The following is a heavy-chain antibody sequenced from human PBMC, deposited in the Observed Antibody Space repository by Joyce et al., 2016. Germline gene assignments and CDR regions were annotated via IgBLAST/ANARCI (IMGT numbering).Heavy chain of an antibody. V-gene: IGHV4-61*02. CDR3: ARKRGRGWFDS. CDR2: IYTSGSGST. Sequence: QVQLQESGPGLVKPSQTLSLTCTVSGGSIKSDLYFWNWIRQPAGKGLEWIGRIYTSGSGSTNHNPSLTSRVTISVDTSKNQFSLKLSSVTAADTAVYYCARKRGRGWFDSWGQGTLVTVSS. CDR1: GGSIKSDLYF. J-gene: IGHJ5*01.